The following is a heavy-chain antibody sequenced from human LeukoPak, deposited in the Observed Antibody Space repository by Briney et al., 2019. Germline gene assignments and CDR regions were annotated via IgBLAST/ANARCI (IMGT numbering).Heavy chain of an antibody. D-gene: IGHD1-26*01. CDR1: GFTFSSYG. J-gene: IGHJ4*02. CDR2: IWYDGSNK. V-gene: IGHV3-33*01. CDR3: ARDRVVGATSFDY. Sequence: GRSLRLSCAASGFTFSSYGMHWVRQAPGKGLEWVAVIWYDGSNKYYADSVKGRFTISRDNSKNTLYLQMNSLRAEDTAVYYCARDRVVGATSFDYWGQGTLATVSS.